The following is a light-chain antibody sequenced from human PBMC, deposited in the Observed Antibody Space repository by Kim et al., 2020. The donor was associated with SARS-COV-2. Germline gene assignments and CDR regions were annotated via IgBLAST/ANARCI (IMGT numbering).Light chain of an antibody. J-gene: IGLJ2*01. CDR1: SSDVGGYNR. CDR3: SSYINSNTVI. V-gene: IGLV2-18*02. CDR2: EVN. Sequence: GQSVTISCTGTSSDVGGYNRVSWYQQPPGTAPKLIIYEVNKRPSGVPGRFSGSKSGNTASLTISGLQAEDEADYYCSSYINSNTVIFGGGTKVTVL.